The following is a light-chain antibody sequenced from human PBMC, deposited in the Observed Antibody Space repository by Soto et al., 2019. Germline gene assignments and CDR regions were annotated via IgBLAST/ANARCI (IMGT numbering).Light chain of an antibody. CDR1: QSVLYSSNNKNY. Sequence: DIVMTQSPDSLTVSLGERATINCKSSQSVLYSSNNKNYLAWYQQKPGQPPKLLIYWASTRESGVPDRFSGSGSGTDFTLTISSLQAEDVAVYFCQQYYSNPLTFGGGTKVGIK. CDR2: WAS. V-gene: IGKV4-1*01. J-gene: IGKJ4*01. CDR3: QQYYSNPLT.